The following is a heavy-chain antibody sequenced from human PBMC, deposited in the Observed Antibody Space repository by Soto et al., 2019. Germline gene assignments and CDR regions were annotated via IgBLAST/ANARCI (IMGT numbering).Heavy chain of an antibody. CDR3: ARDACSGGSCYVDY. Sequence: VQVVDSGGGLVQPGRSLRLSCAASGFTFDDYAMHWVRQSPGKGLEWVAGINWSGETAAYADSVKGRFTMSRDNAKNSVYLQMNSLRPEDTAVYYCARDACSGGSCYVDYWGHGTLVTVSS. CDR1: GFTFDDYA. D-gene: IGHD2-15*01. J-gene: IGHJ4*01. V-gene: IGHV3-9*01. CDR2: INWSGETA.